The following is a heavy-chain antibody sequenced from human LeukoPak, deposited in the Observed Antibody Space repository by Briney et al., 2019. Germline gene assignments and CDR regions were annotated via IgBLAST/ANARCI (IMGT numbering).Heavy chain of an antibody. J-gene: IGHJ5*02. CDR1: GYTFTSYD. D-gene: IGHD2-2*01. Sequence: ASVKVSCKASGYTFTSYDINWVRQATGQGLEWMGWMNPNSGNTGYAQKFQGRVTITRNTSISTAYMELSSLRSEDTAVYYCARVSWYQLLGGEWFDPWGQGTLVTVSS. CDR2: MNPNSGNT. V-gene: IGHV1-8*03. CDR3: ARVSWYQLLGGEWFDP.